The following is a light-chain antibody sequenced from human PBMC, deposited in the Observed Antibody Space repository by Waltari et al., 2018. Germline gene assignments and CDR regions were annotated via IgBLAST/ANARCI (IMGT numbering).Light chain of an antibody. CDR1: SSDVGGFDS. Sequence: QSALTQPPSASGSPGQSVTISCTGTSSDVGGFDSVSWYQQHPGKVPRLMIDEVSKRPSGVPDRFSGSKSGNTASLTVSGLQVEDEADYYCSSFAGSSQMLFGGGTKLTVL. CDR3: SSFAGSSQML. J-gene: IGLJ2*01. CDR2: EVS. V-gene: IGLV2-8*01.